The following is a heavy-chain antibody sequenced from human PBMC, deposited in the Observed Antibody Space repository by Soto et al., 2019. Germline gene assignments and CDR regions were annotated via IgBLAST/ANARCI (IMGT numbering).Heavy chain of an antibody. CDR2: IIPIFGTA. J-gene: IGHJ6*02. D-gene: IGHD2-2*01. V-gene: IGHV1-69*12. CDR3: AGGYIVLVPAAMAYYYYGMDV. Sequence: QVQLVQSGAEVKKPGSSVKVSCKASGGTFSSYAISWVRQAPGQGLEWMGGIIPIFGTANYAQKFQGRVTFPADESTSTAYMELSSLKSEETAVYYCAGGYIVLVPAAMAYYYYGMDVWGQGTTVTVSS. CDR1: GGTFSSYA.